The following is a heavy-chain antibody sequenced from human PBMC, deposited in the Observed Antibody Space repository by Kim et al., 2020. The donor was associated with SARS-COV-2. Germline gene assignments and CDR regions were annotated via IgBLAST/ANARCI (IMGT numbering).Heavy chain of an antibody. CDR2: IYYSGST. J-gene: IGHJ4*02. CDR1: GGSISSYY. D-gene: IGHD3-16*01. Sequence: SETLSLTCAVSGGSISSYYWSWIRQPPGKGLEWIGHIYYSGSTNYNPSLKSRVTISLYTSNIQFSLNLSSVTAADTAIYYCARDGGGGAFSPWGQGTLVTVSS. V-gene: IGHV4-59*13. CDR3: ARDGGGGAFSP.